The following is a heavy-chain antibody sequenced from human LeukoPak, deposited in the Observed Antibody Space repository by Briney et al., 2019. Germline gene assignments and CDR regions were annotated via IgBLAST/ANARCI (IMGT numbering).Heavy chain of an antibody. CDR1: GFTFSSYG. Sequence: GRSLRLSCAASGFTFSSYGMHWVRQAPGKGLVGVAVIWYDGSNKYYADSVKGRFTISRDNSKNTLYLQMTSLRAEDTAVYYCAREVYYGSGSYYNAAFDIWGQATMLTVSS. D-gene: IGHD3-10*01. CDR3: AREVYYGSGSYYNAAFDI. V-gene: IGHV3-33*01. CDR2: IWYDGSNK. J-gene: IGHJ3*02.